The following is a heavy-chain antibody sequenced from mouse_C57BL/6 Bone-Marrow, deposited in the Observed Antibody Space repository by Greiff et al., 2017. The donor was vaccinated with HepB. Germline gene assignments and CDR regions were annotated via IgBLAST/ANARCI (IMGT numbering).Heavy chain of an antibody. CDR3: ARGYYGSSPYAMDY. J-gene: IGHJ4*01. Sequence: DVKLQESGPGLVKPSQSLSLTCSVTGYSITSGYYWNWIRQFPGNKLEWMGYISYDGSNNYNPSLKNRISITRDTSKNQFFLKLNSVTTEDTATYYCARGYYGSSPYAMDYWGQGTSVTVSS. CDR2: ISYDGSN. CDR1: GYSITSGYY. V-gene: IGHV3-6*01. D-gene: IGHD1-1*01.